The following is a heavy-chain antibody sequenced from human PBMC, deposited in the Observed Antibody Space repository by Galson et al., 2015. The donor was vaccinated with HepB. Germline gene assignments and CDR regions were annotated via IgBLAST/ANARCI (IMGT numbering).Heavy chain of an antibody. D-gene: IGHD3-9*01. CDR1: GFTFSNAW. V-gene: IGHV3-15*07. CDR3: TTGPDFDWLSKVDY. J-gene: IGHJ4*02. CDR2: IKSKTDGGTT. Sequence: SLRLSCAASGFTFSNAWMNWVRQAPGKGLEWVGRIKSKTDGGTTDYAAPVKGRFTISRDDSKNTLYLQMNSLKTEDTAVYYCTTGPDFDWLSKVDYWGQGTLVTVSS.